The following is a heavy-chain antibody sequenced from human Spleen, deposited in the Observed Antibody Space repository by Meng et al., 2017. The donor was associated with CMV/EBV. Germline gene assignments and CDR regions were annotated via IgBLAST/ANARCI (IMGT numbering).Heavy chain of an antibody. CDR2: IYYSGST. D-gene: IGHD5-18*01. CDR1: GGSITTYY. Sequence: WTVSGGSITTYYWGWIRQSPGKGLEWIGYIYYSGSTYYNPSLKSRVTISLNTAKTQFSLNLSSVTAADTAVYYCATYGAYSLGYSDYWGQGTLVTVSS. V-gene: IGHV4-59*03. CDR3: ATYGAYSLGYSDY. J-gene: IGHJ4*02.